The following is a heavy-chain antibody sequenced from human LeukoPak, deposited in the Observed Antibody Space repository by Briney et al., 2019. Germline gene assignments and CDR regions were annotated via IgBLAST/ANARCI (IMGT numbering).Heavy chain of an antibody. CDR1: GFTFGDYA. V-gene: IGHV3-49*04. J-gene: IGHJ4*02. D-gene: IGHD5-12*01. CDR2: IRSKAYGGAI. Sequence: GGSLRLSCTASGFTFGDYAMSWVRQAPGKGLEWVGFIRSKAYGGAIEYAASVKGRFSISRDDSKSSAYLQMNSLKTEDTAVYYCTRSRGYSGYATYYFDYWGQATPVTVSS. CDR3: TRSRGYSGYATYYFDY.